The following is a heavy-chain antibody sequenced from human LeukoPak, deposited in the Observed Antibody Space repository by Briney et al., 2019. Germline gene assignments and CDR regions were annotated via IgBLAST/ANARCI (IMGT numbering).Heavy chain of an antibody. D-gene: IGHD6-13*01. J-gene: IGHJ4*02. V-gene: IGHV3-30-3*01. CDR1: GFTFSNYA. Sequence: GGSLRLSCAASGFTFSNYAMHWVRQAPGKGLEWVAVISYDGSNKYYADSVKGRFTISRDNSKHTLYLQQNSLRAEDTAVYYWAKGEGSFETADFDYWGQGTLVTVSS. CDR3: AKGEGSFETADFDY. CDR2: ISYDGSNK.